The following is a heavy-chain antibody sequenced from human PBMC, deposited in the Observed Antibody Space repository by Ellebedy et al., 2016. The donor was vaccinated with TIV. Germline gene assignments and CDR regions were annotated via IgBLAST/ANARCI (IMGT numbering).Heavy chain of an antibody. V-gene: IGHV5-51*01. CDR1: GYNFSNNW. CDR3: ARRGVRGYDLLGFDP. Sequence: GESLKISCKISGYNFSNNWIGWVRQTPGKGLEWVGIIYPGESDPSYSPSFQGQVTISADKSISTAYLQWSSLKASDTAMYYCARRGVRGYDLLGFDPWGQGTLVTVSS. CDR2: IYPGESDP. D-gene: IGHD3-9*01. J-gene: IGHJ5*02.